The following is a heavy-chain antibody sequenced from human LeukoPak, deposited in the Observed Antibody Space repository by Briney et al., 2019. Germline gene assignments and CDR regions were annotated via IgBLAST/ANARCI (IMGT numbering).Heavy chain of an antibody. CDR2: IYSNGIT. Sequence: SETLSLTCTVSGSSIFSYHWNWIRQPPGRGLEWIGYIYSNGITSYNPSLRSRGTISIATSKNQFSLKLSSVTAADTAVYYCARSHSVWTSFDYWGQGTLVTVSS. J-gene: IGHJ4*02. CDR3: ARSHSVWTSFDY. V-gene: IGHV4-59*01. D-gene: IGHD3/OR15-3a*01. CDR1: GSSIFSYH.